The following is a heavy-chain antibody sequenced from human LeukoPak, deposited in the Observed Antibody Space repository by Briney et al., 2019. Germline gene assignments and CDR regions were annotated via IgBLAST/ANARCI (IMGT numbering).Heavy chain of an antibody. CDR2: INPNSGGT. Sequence: ASVKVSCKASGYTFTSYGISWVRQAPGQGLEWMGWINPNSGGTNYAQKFQGRVTMTRDTSISTAYMELSSRRSDDTAVYYCARALSLDYWGQGTLVAVSS. V-gene: IGHV1-2*02. CDR1: GYTFTSYG. J-gene: IGHJ4*02. CDR3: ARALSLDY.